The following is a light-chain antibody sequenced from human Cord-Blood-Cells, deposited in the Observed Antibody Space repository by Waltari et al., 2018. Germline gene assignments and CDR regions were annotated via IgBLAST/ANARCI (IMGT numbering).Light chain of an antibody. CDR3: QQYNSYLLT. CDR2: KAS. V-gene: IGKV1-5*03. CDR1: QSISSW. Sequence: DIQMTQSPSTLSASVGDRVTITCRASQSISSWLAWYQHKPGQAPKRLIYKASSLESGVPSRFSGSGSGTEFTLTISSLQPDDFAAYYCQQYNSYLLTFGGGTKVEIK. J-gene: IGKJ4*02.